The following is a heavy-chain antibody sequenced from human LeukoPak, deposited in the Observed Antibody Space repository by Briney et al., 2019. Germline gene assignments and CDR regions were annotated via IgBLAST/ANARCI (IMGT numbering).Heavy chain of an antibody. J-gene: IGHJ4*02. Sequence: QSGGSLRLSCLTSGFTFSTNAMSWVRQAPGKGLEWVAVIWYDGSNKYYADSVKGRFTISRDNSKNTLYLQMNSLRAEDTAVYYCARDLGYLFDYWGQGTLVTVSS. D-gene: IGHD5-12*01. V-gene: IGHV3-33*08. CDR2: IWYDGSNK. CDR1: GFTFSTNA. CDR3: ARDLGYLFDY.